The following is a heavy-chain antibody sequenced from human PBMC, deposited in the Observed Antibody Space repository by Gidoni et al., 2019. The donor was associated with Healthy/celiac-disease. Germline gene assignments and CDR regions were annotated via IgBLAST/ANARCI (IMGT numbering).Heavy chain of an antibody. J-gene: IGHJ4*02. V-gene: IGHV1-2*02. Sequence: QVQLVQSGAEVKKPGASVKVSCKASGYTFTGYYMHWGRQAPGQGLEWMGWINPNSGGTNYAQKFQGRVTMTRDTSISTAYMELSRLRSDDTAVYYCARYDYYYDSSGYGIDYWGQGTLVTVSS. D-gene: IGHD3-22*01. CDR2: INPNSGGT. CDR3: ARYDYYYDSSGYGIDY. CDR1: GYTFTGYY.